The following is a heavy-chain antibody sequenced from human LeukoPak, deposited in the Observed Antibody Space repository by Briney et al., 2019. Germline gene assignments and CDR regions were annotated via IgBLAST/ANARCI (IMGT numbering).Heavy chain of an antibody. V-gene: IGHV4-39*01. CDR3: ARVTGYSSGVDDY. J-gene: IGHJ4*02. CDR1: GGSLSSSSYH. Sequence: SETLSLTCTVSGGSLSSSSYHWGWIRQPPGKGLEWIGSMYYSGSTYYNPSLKSRVTIYVDTSKNQLSLKLSSVTAADTAVYYCARVTGYSSGVDDYWGQGTLVTVSS. D-gene: IGHD6-19*01. CDR2: MYYSGST.